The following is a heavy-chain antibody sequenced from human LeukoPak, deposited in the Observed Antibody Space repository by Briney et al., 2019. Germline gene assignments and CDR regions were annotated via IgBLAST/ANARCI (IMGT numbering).Heavy chain of an antibody. CDR3: ARESSGWYGH. V-gene: IGHV3-21*01. D-gene: IGHD6-19*01. CDR2: ISSSSSYI. J-gene: IGHJ4*02. CDR1: GFTFSSYS. Sequence: GGSLRLSCAASGFTFSSYSMNWVRQAPGKGLEWVSSISSSSSYIYYADSVRGRFTISRDNAKNSLYLQMNSLRAEDTAVYYCARESSGWYGHWGQGTLVTVSS.